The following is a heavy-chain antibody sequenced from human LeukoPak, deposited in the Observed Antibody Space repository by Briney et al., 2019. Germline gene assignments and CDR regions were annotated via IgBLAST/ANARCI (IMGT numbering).Heavy chain of an antibody. CDR3: VAGGYSYIFDY. J-gene: IGHJ4*02. CDR1: GGSISSSSYY. D-gene: IGHD5-18*01. CDR2: IYYSGST. Sequence: PSETLSLTCTVSGGSISSSSYYWGWIRQPPGKGLEWIGSIYYSGSTYYNPSLKSRVTISVDTSKNQFSLKLSSVTAADTAVYYCVAGGYSYIFDYWGQGTLVTVSS. V-gene: IGHV4-39*07.